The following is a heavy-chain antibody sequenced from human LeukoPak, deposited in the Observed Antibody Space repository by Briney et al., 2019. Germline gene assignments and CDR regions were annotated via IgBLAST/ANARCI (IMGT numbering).Heavy chain of an antibody. CDR3: VRGHGYNLEDYFDN. V-gene: IGHV3-43*01. D-gene: IGHD5-24*01. CDR1: GFYFDDYT. J-gene: IGHJ4*02. Sequence: PGGSLRLSCAASGFYFDDYTMHWVRQAPGKGLEWVSLVAWDGGGTFFADSVKGRFTVSRDNSKNSLSLYMNSLTTEDTALYYCVRGHGYNLEDYFDNWGQGTLVTVSS. CDR2: VAWDGGGT.